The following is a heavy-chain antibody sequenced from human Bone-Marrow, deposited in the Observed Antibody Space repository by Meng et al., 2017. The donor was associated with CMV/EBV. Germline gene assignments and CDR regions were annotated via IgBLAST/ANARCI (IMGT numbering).Heavy chain of an antibody. CDR1: GYTFTGYY. CDR2: INPNSGGT. J-gene: IGHJ6*02. V-gene: IGHV1-2*02. CDR3: AREGSWDQGGYYYYYGMDV. Sequence: ASVKVSCKASGYTFTGYYMHWVRQAPGQGLEWMGWINPNSGGTNYAQKFHGRVTMTRDTSISTAYMELSRLRADDTAVYYCAREGSWDQGGYYYYYGMDVWGQGTTVTVSS. D-gene: IGHD6-13*01.